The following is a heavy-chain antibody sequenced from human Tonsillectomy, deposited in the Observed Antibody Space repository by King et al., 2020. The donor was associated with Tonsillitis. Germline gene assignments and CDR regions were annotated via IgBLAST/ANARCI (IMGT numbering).Heavy chain of an antibody. CDR1: GGSFSGYY. CDR3: AITFGYGAYEYYYALDV. Sequence: VQLQQWGAGLLKPSETLSLTCAVFGGSFSGYYWSWVRQPPGKGLEWIGEINDSGNTNYNPSLKSRVTLSVDSSKKELSLKMTSVTAADTAVYYCAITFGYGAYEYYYALDVWGQGTTVTVSS. V-gene: IGHV4-34*01. D-gene: IGHD4-17*01. J-gene: IGHJ6*02. CDR2: INDSGNT.